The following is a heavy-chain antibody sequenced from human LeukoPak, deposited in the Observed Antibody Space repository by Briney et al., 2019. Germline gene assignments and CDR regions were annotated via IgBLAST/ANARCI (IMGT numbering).Heavy chain of an antibody. D-gene: IGHD3-16*01. CDR2: IYSTGST. Sequence: SETLSLTCTVSGGSISSYYWSWSRQPAGEVLEWIGHIYSTGSTNYNPSLKSRVTLSVDRSKNQFSLRLNSVTAADTAVYYCARDWGTWHASDFWGQGTVVTVSS. CDR1: GGSISSYY. CDR3: ARDWGTWHASDF. V-gene: IGHV4-4*07. J-gene: IGHJ3*01.